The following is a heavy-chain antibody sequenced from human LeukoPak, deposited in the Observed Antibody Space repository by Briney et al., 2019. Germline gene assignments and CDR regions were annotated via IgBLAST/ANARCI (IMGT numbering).Heavy chain of an antibody. CDR2: ISAYNGNT. Sequence: GASVKVSCKASGYTFTSYGISWVRQAPGQGLEWMGWISAYNGNTNYAQKLQGRGTMTTDTSTSTAYMELRSLRSDDTAVYYCARMGGSGSYYIRWFDPWGQGTLVTVSS. J-gene: IGHJ5*02. CDR1: GYTFTSYG. CDR3: ARMGGSGSYYIRWFDP. D-gene: IGHD3-10*01. V-gene: IGHV1-18*01.